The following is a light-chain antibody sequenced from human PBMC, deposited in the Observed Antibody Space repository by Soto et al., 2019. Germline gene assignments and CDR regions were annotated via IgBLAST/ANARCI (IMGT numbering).Light chain of an antibody. CDR3: QHYGSSPYT. CDR1: QSVSSGY. Sequence: IVLTQSPGTLSLSPGERATLSCRASQSVSSGYLAWYQQRPGQAPRLLIYGASSRATGIPHRFSGSGAGTDFTLTISRLEPEDFAVYYCQHYGSSPYTFGQGTKQEIK. J-gene: IGKJ2*01. V-gene: IGKV3-20*01. CDR2: GAS.